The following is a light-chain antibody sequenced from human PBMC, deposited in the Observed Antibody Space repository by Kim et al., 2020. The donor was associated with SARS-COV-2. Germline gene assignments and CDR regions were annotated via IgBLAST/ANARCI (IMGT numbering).Light chain of an antibody. CDR3: QVWDSSSDRV. Sequence: SYELTQPPSVSVAPGKTARITCGGNNIGSKRVHWYQQKPGQAPVLVIYYDSDRPSGIPERFSGSNSGNTATLTISRVEAGDEADYYCQVWDSSSDRVFGGGTQLTVL. J-gene: IGLJ3*02. CDR1: NIGSKR. V-gene: IGLV3-21*04. CDR2: YDS.